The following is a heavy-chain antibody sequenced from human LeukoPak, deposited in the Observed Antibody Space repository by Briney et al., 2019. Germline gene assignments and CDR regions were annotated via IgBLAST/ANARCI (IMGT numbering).Heavy chain of an antibody. V-gene: IGHV1-2*06. CDR1: GYTITSYY. CDR2: INPNSGGT. CDR3: ARPLGSTGVYDY. J-gene: IGHJ4*02. Sequence: ASVKVSCKASGYTITSYYMHWVRQAPGQGLEWMGRINPNSGGTNYAQKFQGRVTMTRDTSISTAYMELSRLRSDDTAVYYCARPLGSTGVYDYWGQGTLVTVSP. D-gene: IGHD5/OR15-5a*01.